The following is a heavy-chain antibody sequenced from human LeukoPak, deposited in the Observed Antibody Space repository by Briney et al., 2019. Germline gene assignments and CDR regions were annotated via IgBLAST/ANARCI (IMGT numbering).Heavy chain of an antibody. Sequence: ASVTVSCKTSGYTVSDYYMHWVRQAPGQGLEWMGWLRGDTGDTGSPQKFKGRVTMARDTATNTAYMQLSRLTYDDTAMYFCARVRGNSCDYWGQGTLVTVSS. J-gene: IGHJ4*02. D-gene: IGHD6-13*01. CDR2: LRGDTGDT. CDR3: ARVRGNSCDY. CDR1: GYTVSDYY. V-gene: IGHV1-2*02.